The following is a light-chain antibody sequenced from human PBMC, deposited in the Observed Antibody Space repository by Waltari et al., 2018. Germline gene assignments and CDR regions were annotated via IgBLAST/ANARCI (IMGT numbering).Light chain of an antibody. CDR2: DAY. V-gene: IGKV3-11*01. Sequence: EIVLTQSPATLSLPPGERATLPCRASQRVSSYLAWYQQKPGQAPRLLIYDAYNRATGIPARFSGSGSGTDFTLTISSLEPEDFAVYYCQQRSNWPPITFGQGTRLEIK. CDR3: QQRSNWPPIT. CDR1: QRVSSY. J-gene: IGKJ5*01.